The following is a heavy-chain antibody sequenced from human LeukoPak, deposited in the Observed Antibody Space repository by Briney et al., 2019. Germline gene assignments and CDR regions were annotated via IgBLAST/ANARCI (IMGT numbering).Heavy chain of an antibody. D-gene: IGHD3-10*01. J-gene: IGHJ4*02. CDR1: GFTFSSYA. CDR2: ISGSGGST. Sequence: GGSLRLSCAASGFTFSSYAMSLVRQAPGKGLEWVSAISGSGGSTYYADSVKGRFTISRDNSKNTLYLQMNSLRAEDTAVYYCAKSPYGSGSYHPFDYWGQGTLVTVSS. CDR3: AKSPYGSGSYHPFDY. V-gene: IGHV3-23*01.